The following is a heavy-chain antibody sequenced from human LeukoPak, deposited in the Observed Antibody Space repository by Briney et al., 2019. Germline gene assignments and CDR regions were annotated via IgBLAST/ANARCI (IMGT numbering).Heavy chain of an antibody. J-gene: IGHJ6*03. CDR3: ARGKASGYSYGYYYYYYMDV. Sequence: PSETPSLTCTVSGGSISSYYWSWIRQPPGKGLEWIGYIYYSGSTNYNPSLKSRVTISVDTSKNQFSLKLSSVTAADTAVYYCARGKASGYSYGYYYYYYMDVWGKGTTVTVSS. D-gene: IGHD5-18*01. CDR2: IYYSGST. CDR1: GGSISSYY. V-gene: IGHV4-59*01.